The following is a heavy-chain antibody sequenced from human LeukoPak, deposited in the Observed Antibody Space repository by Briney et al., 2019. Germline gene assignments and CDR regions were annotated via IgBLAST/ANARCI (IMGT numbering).Heavy chain of an antibody. Sequence: PSETLSLTCTVSGGSISSYYWSWIRQPPGRGLEWIGYIYYSGSTNYNPSLRSRVTMSVDTSKNQFSLKLSSVTAADTAVYYCARVPGYYYYMDVWGKGTTVTISS. CDR1: GGSISSYY. V-gene: IGHV4-59*01. J-gene: IGHJ6*03. CDR3: ARVPGYYYYMDV. CDR2: IYYSGST.